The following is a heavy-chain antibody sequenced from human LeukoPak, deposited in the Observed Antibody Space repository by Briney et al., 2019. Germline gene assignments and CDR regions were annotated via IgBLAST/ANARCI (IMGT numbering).Heavy chain of an antibody. CDR2: IHSTSASI. CDR1: GFTFSSYH. Sequence: EGSLRLSCAASGFTFSSYHMNWVRQAPGKGLEWLSYIHSTSASIHYADSVKGRFTISRDNAKNSLYLQMNSLRAEDTAVYYCSRVVQDVTGADYWGQGTLVIVSS. J-gene: IGHJ4*02. V-gene: IGHV3-48*01. D-gene: IGHD3-9*01. CDR3: SRVVQDVTGADY.